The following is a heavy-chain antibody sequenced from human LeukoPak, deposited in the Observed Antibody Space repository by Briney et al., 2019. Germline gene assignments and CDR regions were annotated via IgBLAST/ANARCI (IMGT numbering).Heavy chain of an antibody. J-gene: IGHJ4*02. CDR2: ISGNNDNP. CDR3: ARDGTSTDDY. Sequence: GASVTVSFTASGYTFSNFGINWVRQAPGQGLEWIAWISGNNDNPNYGQKFQGRFTVTTDSSTSTAYMELRNLRSDDTAVYYCARDGTSTDDYWGQGTLVTVSS. V-gene: IGHV1-18*01. CDR1: GYTFSNFG. D-gene: IGHD2-2*01.